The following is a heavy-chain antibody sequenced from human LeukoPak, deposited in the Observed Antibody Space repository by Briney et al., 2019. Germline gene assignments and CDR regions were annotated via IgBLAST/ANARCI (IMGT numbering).Heavy chain of an antibody. V-gene: IGHV3-23*01. J-gene: IGHJ4*02. D-gene: IGHD4-23*01. Sequence: GGSLRLSCAASGFTFSTFAMSWVRHAPGKGLERVSVMSGSGVTGTYYADSVRGRFTISRDNSKNTLFLEMNSLRAEDTALYYCAKGYYGGSATHFDSWGQGILVTVSS. CDR2: MSGSGVTGT. CDR1: GFTFSTFA. CDR3: AKGYYGGSATHFDS.